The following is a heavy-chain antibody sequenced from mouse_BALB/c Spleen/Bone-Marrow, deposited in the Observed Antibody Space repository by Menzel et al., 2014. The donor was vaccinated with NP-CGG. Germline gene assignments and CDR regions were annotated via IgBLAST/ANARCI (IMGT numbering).Heavy chain of an antibody. CDR2: TDPANGNT. D-gene: IGHD1-1*01. CDR3: ALYYYGSSGFAY. J-gene: IGHJ3*01. Sequence: EVQGVESGAELVKPGASVKLSCTASGFNIKDTYMHWVKQRPEQGLEWIGRTDPANGNTKYDPKFQGKATITADTSSNTAYLQLSSLTSEDTAVYYCALYYYGSSGFAYWGQGTLVTVSA. V-gene: IGHV14-3*02. CDR1: GFNIKDTY.